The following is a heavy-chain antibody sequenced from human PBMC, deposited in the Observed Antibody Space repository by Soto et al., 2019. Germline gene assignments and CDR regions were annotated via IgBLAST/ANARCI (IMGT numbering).Heavy chain of an antibody. J-gene: IGHJ4*02. CDR3: AKDQERYFDWLLSAFDY. Sequence: GGSLRLSCAASGFTFSSYAMSWVRQAPGRGLEWVSAISGRSGSTYYADSVKGRFTISRDNSKNTLYLQMISLRAEDTAVYYCAKDQERYFDWLLSAFDYLGQGSLVTVSS. D-gene: IGHD3-9*01. CDR2: ISGRSGST. V-gene: IGHV3-23*01. CDR1: GFTFSSYA.